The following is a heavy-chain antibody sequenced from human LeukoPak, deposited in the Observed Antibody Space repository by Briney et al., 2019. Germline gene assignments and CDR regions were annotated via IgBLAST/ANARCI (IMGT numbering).Heavy chain of an antibody. Sequence: PGGSLRLSCAASGFTFSSYSMNWVRQAPGKGLEWVSSISSSSSYIYYADSVKGRFTISRDNAKNSLYLQMNSLRAEDTAVYYCARGGYSGYDLRGYYFDYWGQGTLVTVSS. J-gene: IGHJ4*02. D-gene: IGHD5-12*01. CDR1: GFTFSSYS. CDR2: ISSSSSYI. V-gene: IGHV3-21*01. CDR3: ARGGYSGYDLRGYYFDY.